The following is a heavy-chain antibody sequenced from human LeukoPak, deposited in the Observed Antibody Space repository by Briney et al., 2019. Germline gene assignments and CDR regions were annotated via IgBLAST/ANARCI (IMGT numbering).Heavy chain of an antibody. D-gene: IGHD2-15*01. CDR2: IFSGGNT. CDR1: GGSISSSSYY. CDR3: ARERIQLDP. Sequence: PSETLSLTCTVSGGSISSSSYYWGWIRQPPGKGLEWIGSIFSGGNTYYNPSLMSRVTISVDMSKNQFSLKLSSVTAADTAVYYCARERIQLDPWGQGTLVTVSS. J-gene: IGHJ5*02. V-gene: IGHV4-39*01.